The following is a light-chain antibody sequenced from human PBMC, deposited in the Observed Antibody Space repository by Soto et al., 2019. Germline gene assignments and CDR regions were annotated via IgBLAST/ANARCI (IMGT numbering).Light chain of an antibody. CDR2: EVN. Sequence: QSALTQPASVSGSPGQSITISCTGTSSDIGGYNDVSWYQQHPGKVPKLIISEVNNRPSGVSNRFSGSKSGNTASLTISGLQAEDEADYYCSSYTSSSTWVFGGGTKLTVL. V-gene: IGLV2-14*01. J-gene: IGLJ3*02. CDR3: SSYTSSSTWV. CDR1: SSDIGGYND.